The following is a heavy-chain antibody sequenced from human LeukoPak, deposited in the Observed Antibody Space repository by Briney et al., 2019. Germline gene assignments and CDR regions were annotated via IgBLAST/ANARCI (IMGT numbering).Heavy chain of an antibody. V-gene: IGHV3-7*01. CDR3: ASQSYGWFEN. D-gene: IGHD3-16*01. Sequence: GGSPMISCSASGGITVNYYMIWWLRQAPGMGLEWVSNEKQDGSEKFCVDSVKGRFTISRDNAKNSLYLKTNSLRAEDTAVYYCASQSYGWFENWGQGTLVTVSS. J-gene: IGHJ4*02. CDR1: GGITVNYYM. CDR2: EKQDGSEK.